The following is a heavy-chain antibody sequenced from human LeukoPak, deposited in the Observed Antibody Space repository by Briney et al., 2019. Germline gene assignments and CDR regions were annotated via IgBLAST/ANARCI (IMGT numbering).Heavy chain of an antibody. D-gene: IGHD5-24*01. V-gene: IGHV3-15*01. J-gene: IGHJ4*02. CDR3: TTDKSEGDGYNGYFDY. CDR1: GFPFSNAR. CDR2: NKCKNDRGTT. Sequence: GGPLRLSCAASGFPFSNARMSWVPQAPGKGLEWVGRNKCKNDRGTTDYAAPVKGRFTISGDDSINTLYLQMNSLKTEDTAVYYCTTDKSEGDGYNGYFDYWGQGTLVTVSS.